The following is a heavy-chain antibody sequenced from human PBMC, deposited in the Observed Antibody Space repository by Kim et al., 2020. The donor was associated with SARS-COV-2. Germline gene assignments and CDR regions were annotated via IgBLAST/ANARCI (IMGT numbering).Heavy chain of an antibody. D-gene: IGHD2-15*01. Sequence: SVKVSCKPSGGTFSSYVISWVRQAPGQGLEWMGGIITMFGTVGYAEKFQGRVTITADESTSTVYMELSSLRSDDTAVYYCASALRDNFYYYGMDVWGQGTTVTVPS. CDR2: IITMFGTV. CDR1: GGTFSSYV. CDR3: ASALRDNFYYYGMDV. J-gene: IGHJ6*02. V-gene: IGHV1-69*13.